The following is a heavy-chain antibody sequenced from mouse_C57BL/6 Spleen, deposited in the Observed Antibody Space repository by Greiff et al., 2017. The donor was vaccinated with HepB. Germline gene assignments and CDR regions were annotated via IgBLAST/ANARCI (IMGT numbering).Heavy chain of an antibody. CDR1: GYTFTSYW. D-gene: IGHD4-1*01. CDR3: AQKLGPWFAY. V-gene: IGHV1-50*01. CDR2: IDPSDSYT. Sequence: QVQLKQPGAELVKPGASVKLSCKASGYTFTSYWMQWVKQRPGQGLEWIGEIDPSDSYTNYNQKFKGKATLTVDTSSSTAYMQLSSLTSEDSAVYYCAQKLGPWFAYWGQGTLVTVSA. J-gene: IGHJ3*01.